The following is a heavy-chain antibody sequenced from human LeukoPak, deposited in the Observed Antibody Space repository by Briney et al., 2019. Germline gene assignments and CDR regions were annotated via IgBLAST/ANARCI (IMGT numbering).Heavy chain of an antibody. Sequence: GGSLRLSCAASGFTFSSYGMYWVRQAPGKGLELVAFTRYDGSNKYYADSVKGRFTISRDNSKNTLYLKMNSLRAEDTAVYYCAKGHGWEASYYYYMDVWGKGTTVTISS. V-gene: IGHV3-30*02. CDR1: GFTFSSYG. J-gene: IGHJ6*03. CDR3: AKGHGWEASYYYYMDV. CDR2: TRYDGSNK. D-gene: IGHD1-26*01.